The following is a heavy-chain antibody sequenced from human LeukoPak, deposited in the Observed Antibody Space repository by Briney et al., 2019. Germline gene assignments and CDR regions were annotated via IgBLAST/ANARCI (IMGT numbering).Heavy chain of an antibody. D-gene: IGHD3-22*01. J-gene: IGHJ4*02. CDR2: IYYSGST. Sequence: SETLSLTCTVSGGSISSRSYYWGWIRQPPGKGLEWIGNIYYSGSTYYHPSLKSRVTISVDTSKNQFSLNLSSVTAADTAVYYCARIGTYYDSSGYLYYFDHWGQGTLVTVSS. CDR3: ARIGTYYDSSGYLYYFDH. V-gene: IGHV4-39*07. CDR1: GGSISSRSYY.